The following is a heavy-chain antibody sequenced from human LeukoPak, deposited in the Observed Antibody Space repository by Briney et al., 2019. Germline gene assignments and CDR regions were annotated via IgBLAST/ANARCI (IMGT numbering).Heavy chain of an antibody. CDR1: GYSFTSCW. Sequence: PGESLRISCKGSGYSFTSCWISWVRQMPGKGLEWMGRIDPSDSYTNYSPSFQGHVTISADKSISTAYLQWSSLKASDTAMYYCARHESLIYGSGSYYDYWGQGTLVTVSS. D-gene: IGHD3-10*01. V-gene: IGHV5-10-1*01. CDR3: ARHESLIYGSGSYYDY. CDR2: IDPSDSYT. J-gene: IGHJ4*02.